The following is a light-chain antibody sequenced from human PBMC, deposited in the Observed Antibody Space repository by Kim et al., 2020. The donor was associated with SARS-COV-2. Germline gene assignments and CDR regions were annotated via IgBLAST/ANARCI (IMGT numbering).Light chain of an antibody. CDR3: ASWDDRLSGQV. V-gene: IGLV1-44*01. CDR1: NFNIVTNT. Sequence: GPRVTLSCSGGNFNIVTNTVHWYQQLPGTAPKLVIYSNDQRPSGVPDRFSASKSGTSASLAISGLQSEDEALYFCASWDDRLSGQVFGGGTQLTVL. CDR2: SND. J-gene: IGLJ3*02.